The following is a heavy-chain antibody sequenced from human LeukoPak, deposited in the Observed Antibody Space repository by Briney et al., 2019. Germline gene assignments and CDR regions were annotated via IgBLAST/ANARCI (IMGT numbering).Heavy chain of an antibody. V-gene: IGHV3-7*01. CDR1: GFTFRRYW. J-gene: IGHJ4*02. Sequence: GGSLRLSCVASGFTFRRYWMTWVRQAPGKKPEWVANIKEDGSEKYYDDSVRGRFTISRDNAKNTLYLDMNSLRAEDTAVYYCARDRGSNNYFDHWGQGTLVTVSS. D-gene: IGHD2-2*01. CDR3: ARDRGSNNYFDH. CDR2: IKEDGSEK.